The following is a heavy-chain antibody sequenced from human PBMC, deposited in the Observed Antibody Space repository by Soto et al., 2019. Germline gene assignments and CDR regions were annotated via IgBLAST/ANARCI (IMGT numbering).Heavy chain of an antibody. J-gene: IGHJ4*02. CDR3: ARAAGYCSGGSCYDD. CDR2: IYHSGSI. Sequence: SQTRSLTCTVSSGCFSSSNWWSWVRQPPGKGLEWIGQIYHSGSINYNPSLKSRVTISVDTSKNQFSLKLRSLTAADTALYYCARAAGYCSGGSCYDDWGQGTLVTVSS. CDR1: SGCFSSSNW. D-gene: IGHD2-15*01. V-gene: IGHV4-4*02.